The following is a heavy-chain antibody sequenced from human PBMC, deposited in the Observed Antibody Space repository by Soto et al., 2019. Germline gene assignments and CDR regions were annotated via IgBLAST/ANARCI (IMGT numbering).Heavy chain of an antibody. CDR1: GYTFTNYG. Sequence: QVQLVQSGTEVKKPGASVKVSCKASGYTFTNYGITWVRQAPGEGLEWMGWISGYNGHTNYAQKVQGRVTMTTDTSKSSAYMELRSLRSDDTAVFYCARSSAATGTSWLDPWGQGTLVTVSS. V-gene: IGHV1-18*04. J-gene: IGHJ5*02. CDR2: ISGYNGHT. D-gene: IGHD6-13*01. CDR3: ARSSAATGTSWLDP.